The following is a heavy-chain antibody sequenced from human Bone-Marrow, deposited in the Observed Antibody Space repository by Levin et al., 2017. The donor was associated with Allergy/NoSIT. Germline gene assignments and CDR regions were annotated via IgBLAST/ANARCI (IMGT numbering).Heavy chain of an antibody. Sequence: QAGGSLRLSCAASGFTFSDSAIHWVRQASGKGLEWVGRMRSKPNNYATAYDASVKGRFTISRDDSKNTAYLQMNSLKTEDTAVYYCTRLEEYNYYGLDVWGQGTTVTVSS. D-gene: IGHD1-1*01. CDR3: TRLEEYNYYGLDV. J-gene: IGHJ6*02. CDR2: MRSKPNNYAT. V-gene: IGHV3-73*01. CDR1: GFTFSDSA.